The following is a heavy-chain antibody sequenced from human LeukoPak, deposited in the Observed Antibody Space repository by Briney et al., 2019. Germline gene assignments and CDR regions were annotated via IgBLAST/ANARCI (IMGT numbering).Heavy chain of an antibody. J-gene: IGHJ5*02. D-gene: IGHD2-2*02. V-gene: IGHV4-4*02. Sequence: SETLSLTCAVSGGSISSSNWWSWVRQPPGKGLEWIGEIYHSGSTNYNPSLKSRVTISVDKSKNQFSLKLSSVTAADTAVYYCARVLCSSTSCYTGGWFDPWGQGTLVTVSS. CDR3: ARVLCSSTSCYTGGWFDP. CDR1: GGSISSSNW. CDR2: IYHSGST.